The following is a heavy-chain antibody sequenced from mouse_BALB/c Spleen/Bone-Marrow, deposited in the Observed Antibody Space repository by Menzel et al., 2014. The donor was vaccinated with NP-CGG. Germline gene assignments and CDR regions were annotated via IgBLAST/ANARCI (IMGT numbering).Heavy chain of an antibody. V-gene: IGHV1S81*02. Sequence: QVQLQQPGAELVKPGASVKLSCKASGYSFTRYYMYWVKQRPGQGLEWIGEINPSNGGTNFNEKFKSKATLTVDKSSSTAYMQFSSLTSEDSAVYYCTRSNYGYWYFDVWGAGTTVTASS. J-gene: IGHJ1*01. CDR3: TRSNYGYWYFDV. CDR1: GYSFTRYY. D-gene: IGHD1-1*01. CDR2: INPSNGGT.